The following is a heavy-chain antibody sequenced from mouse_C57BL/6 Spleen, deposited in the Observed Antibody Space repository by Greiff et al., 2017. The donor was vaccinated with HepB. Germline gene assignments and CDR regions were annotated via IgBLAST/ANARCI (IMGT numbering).Heavy chain of an antibody. Sequence: EVQGVESGGGLVKPGGSLKLSCAASGFTFSSYTMSWVRQTPEKRLEWVATISGGGGNTYYPDSVKGRFTISRDNAKNTLYLQMSSLRSEDTALYYCARQGYGSSYGYFDYWGQGTTLTVSS. D-gene: IGHD1-1*01. J-gene: IGHJ2*01. CDR3: ARQGYGSSYGYFDY. CDR1: GFTFSSYT. V-gene: IGHV5-9*01. CDR2: ISGGGGNT.